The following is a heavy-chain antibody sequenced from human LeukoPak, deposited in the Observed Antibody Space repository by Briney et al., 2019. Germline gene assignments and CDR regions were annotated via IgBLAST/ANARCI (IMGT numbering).Heavy chain of an antibody. CDR1: GFTFSSYG. Sequence: PGGSLRLSCAASGFTFSSYGMHWVRQAPGKGLEWVAVIWYDGGNKYYADSVKGRFTISRDNSKNTLYLQMNSLRAEDTAVYYCARDVYYGSGSRNYYYYGMDVWGQGTTVTVSS. CDR3: ARDVYYGSGSRNYYYYGMDV. V-gene: IGHV3-33*01. CDR2: IWYDGGNK. J-gene: IGHJ6*02. D-gene: IGHD3-10*01.